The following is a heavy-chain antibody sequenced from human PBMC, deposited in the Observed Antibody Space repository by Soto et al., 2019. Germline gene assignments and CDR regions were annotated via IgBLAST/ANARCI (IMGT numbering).Heavy chain of an antibody. J-gene: IGHJ6*02. Sequence: GSLRLSCAASGFTFSSYWMHWVRQAPGKGLVWVSRMNSDGSSTSYADSVKGRFTISSDNAKNTLYLQMNSLRAEVTAVYYCVPSDYYYYYGMAVLRHGTTVTVSS. CDR2: MNSDGSST. CDR3: VPSDYYYYYGMAV. V-gene: IGHV3-74*01. CDR1: GFTFSSYW.